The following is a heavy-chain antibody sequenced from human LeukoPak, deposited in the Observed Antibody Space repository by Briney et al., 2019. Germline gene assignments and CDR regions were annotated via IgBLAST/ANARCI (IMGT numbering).Heavy chain of an antibody. CDR3: AIAHHLYGDHVGY. CDR1: GYTLTELS. Sequence: ASVKVSCKVSGYTLTELSMHWVRQAPGKGLEWMGGFDPEDGETIYAQKFQGRVTMTEGTSTDTAYMELSSLRSEDTAVYYCAIAHHLYGDHVGYWGQGTLVTVSS. CDR2: FDPEDGET. J-gene: IGHJ4*02. D-gene: IGHD4-17*01. V-gene: IGHV1-24*01.